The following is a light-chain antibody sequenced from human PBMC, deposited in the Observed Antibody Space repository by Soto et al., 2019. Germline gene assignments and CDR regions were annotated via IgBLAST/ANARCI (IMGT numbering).Light chain of an antibody. CDR3: TSYTSISTRVV. CDR2: DVT. J-gene: IGLJ3*02. CDR1: SSDVGGYNY. V-gene: IGLV2-14*03. Sequence: QSVLAQPASVSGSPGQSITISCAGTSSDVGGYNYVSWYQHHPGKAPKLIIFDVTYRPSGVSNRFSGSKSGNTASLTISGLQSEDEADYYCTSYTSISTRVVFGGGTKVTVL.